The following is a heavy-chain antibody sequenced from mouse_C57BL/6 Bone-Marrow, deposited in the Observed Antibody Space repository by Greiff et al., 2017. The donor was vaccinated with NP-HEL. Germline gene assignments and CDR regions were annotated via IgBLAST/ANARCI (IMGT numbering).Heavy chain of an antibody. D-gene: IGHD2-4*01. CDR2: ISDGGSYT. CDR3: ARIYYDYDALGD. CDR1: GFTFSSYA. Sequence: VKLMESGGGLVKPGGSLKLSCAASGFTFSSYAMSWVRQTPEKRLEWVATISDGGSYTYYPDNVKGRFTISRDNAKNNLYLQMSHLKSEDTAMYYCARIYYDYDALGDWGQGTLVTVSA. V-gene: IGHV5-4*03. J-gene: IGHJ3*01.